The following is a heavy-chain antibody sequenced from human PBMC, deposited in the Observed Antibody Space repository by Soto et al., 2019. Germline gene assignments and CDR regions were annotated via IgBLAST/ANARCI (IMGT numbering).Heavy chain of an antibody. J-gene: IGHJ1*01. CDR1: GFTFSSYS. CDR2: ISSSSSYI. V-gene: IGHV3-21*01. D-gene: IGHD3-16*02. Sequence: GGSLRLSCAASGFTFSSYSMNWVRQAPGKGLEWVSSISSSSSYIYYADSVKGRFTISRDNAKNSLYLQMNSQRAEDTAVYYCAREDDYIWGSYRPGYFQHWGQGTLVTVSS. CDR3: AREDDYIWGSYRPGYFQH.